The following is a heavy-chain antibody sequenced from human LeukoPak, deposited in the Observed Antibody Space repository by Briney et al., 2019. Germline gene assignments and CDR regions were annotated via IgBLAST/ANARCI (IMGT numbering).Heavy chain of an antibody. CDR1: GGTFSSYA. J-gene: IGHJ4*02. CDR2: IIPIFGTA. D-gene: IGHD2-2*01. Sequence: SVKVSCKASGGTFSSYAISWVRQAPGQGLEWMGGIIPIFGTANYAQKFQGRVTITADESTSTAYMELSSLRSEDTAVYYCARYLIYCSSTSCTRGDFDYWGQGTLVTVSS. CDR3: ARYLIYCSSTSCTRGDFDY. V-gene: IGHV1-69*01.